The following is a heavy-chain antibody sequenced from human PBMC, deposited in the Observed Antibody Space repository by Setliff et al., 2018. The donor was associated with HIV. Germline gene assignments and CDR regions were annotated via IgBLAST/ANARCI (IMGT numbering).Heavy chain of an antibody. CDR3: ARGGIAARRWDNWFDP. D-gene: IGHD6-6*01. CDR1: GGTFSSYV. CDR2: IIPILGIA. V-gene: IGHV1-69*10. J-gene: IGHJ5*02. Sequence: GASVKVSCKASGGTFSSYVISWVRQAPGQGLEWMGGIIPILGIANYAQKFQGRVTITTDESTSTAYMDLSSLRSEDTAVYYCARGGIAARRWDNWFDPWGQGTLVTVSS.